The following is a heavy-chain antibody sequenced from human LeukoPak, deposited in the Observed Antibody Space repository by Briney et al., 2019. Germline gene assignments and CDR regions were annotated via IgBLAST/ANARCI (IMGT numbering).Heavy chain of an antibody. D-gene: IGHD3-3*01. CDR3: ARDFWSGYYTEG. V-gene: IGHV3-48*04. CDR2: ISGSSSGSTSIT. J-gene: IGHJ4*02. Sequence: GGSLRLSCEFSGIIFSTYAMNWVRQAPGKGLEWISYISGSSSGSTSITQYADSVKGRFTISRDNAKNSLHLQMDSLSAEDTAVYYCARDFWSGYYTEGWGQGALVIVSS. CDR1: GIIFSTYA.